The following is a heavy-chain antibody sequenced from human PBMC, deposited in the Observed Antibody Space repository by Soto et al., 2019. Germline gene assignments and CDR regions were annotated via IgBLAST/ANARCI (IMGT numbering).Heavy chain of an antibody. CDR2: LYDVDGS. J-gene: IGHJ3*01. V-gene: IGHV3-53*01. CDR3: ATWHEREHAYDV. CDR1: GLTISGKKY. Sequence: GGSLRLSCAAFGLTISGKKYVAWVRQAPGKGLEWVSALYDVDGSFYADSVKGRFTTSSDSSKTTVYLQRNDLRPDDTAVYYCATWHEREHAYDVWGQGTTVTV. D-gene: IGHD1-1*01.